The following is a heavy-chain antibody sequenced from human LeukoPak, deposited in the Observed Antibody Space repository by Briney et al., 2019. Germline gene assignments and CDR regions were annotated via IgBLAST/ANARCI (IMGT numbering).Heavy chain of an antibody. V-gene: IGHV3-30*02. Sequence: GGSLRLSCEASGFTFSRHDMHWVRQAPGKGLEWVAFIQHGGGDKNYADSVKGRFTISRDNSKNTLYLQMNSLRAEDRAVYYCAKDRRYYDGSSYYSHDGFDLWGQGTMVTVSS. D-gene: IGHD3-22*01. CDR1: GFTFSRHD. CDR2: IQHGGGDK. J-gene: IGHJ3*01. CDR3: AKDRRYYDGSSYYSHDGFDL.